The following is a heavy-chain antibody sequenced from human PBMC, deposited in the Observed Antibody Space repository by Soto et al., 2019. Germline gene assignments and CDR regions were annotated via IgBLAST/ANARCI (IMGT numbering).Heavy chain of an antibody. CDR2: IDWDDDK. J-gene: IGHJ5*02. V-gene: IGHV2-70*01. Sequence: SGPTLVNPTQTLTLTCTFSGFSLSTSGMCVSWIRQPPGKALEWLALIDWDDDKYYSTSLKTRLTISKDTSKNQVVLTMTNMDPVDTATYYCARIRIAPHSNWLDPWGQGTLVTVSS. CDR3: ARIRIAPHSNWLDP. CDR1: GFSLSTSGMC. D-gene: IGHD6-13*01.